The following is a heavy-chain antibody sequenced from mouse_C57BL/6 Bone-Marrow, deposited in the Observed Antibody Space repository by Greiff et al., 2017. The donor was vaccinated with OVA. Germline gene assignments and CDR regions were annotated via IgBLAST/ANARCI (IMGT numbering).Heavy chain of an antibody. CDR2: ISSGSSTI. CDR3: ARPKVTTNYAMDD. V-gene: IGHV5-17*01. D-gene: IGHD2-2*01. Sequence: DVRLVESGGGLVKPGGSLKLSCAASGFTFSDYGMHWVRQAPEKGLEWVAYISSGSSTIYYADTVKGRFTISRDNAKNTLFLQMTSLRSEDTAMYYCARPKVTTNYAMDDWGQGTSVTVSS. J-gene: IGHJ4*01. CDR1: GFTFSDYG.